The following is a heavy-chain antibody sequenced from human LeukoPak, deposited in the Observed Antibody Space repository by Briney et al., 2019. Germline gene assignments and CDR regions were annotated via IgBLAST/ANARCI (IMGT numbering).Heavy chain of an antibody. CDR3: AKGSRDSRPYYFDF. CDR1: GFTFYNYV. J-gene: IGHJ4*02. V-gene: IGHV3-23*01. Sequence: GGSLRLSCAASGFTFYNYVMSWLRQAPGKGLEWASAIGGSGDATYYADSVKGRFTISRDNSRNTLYLQMNSLRAEDMAIYYCAKGSRDSRPYYFDFWGLGTLVTVSS. CDR2: IGGSGDAT. D-gene: IGHD3-3*01.